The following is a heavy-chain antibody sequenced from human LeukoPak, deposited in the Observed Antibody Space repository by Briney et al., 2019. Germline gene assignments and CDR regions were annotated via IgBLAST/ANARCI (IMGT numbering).Heavy chain of an antibody. Sequence: GGSLRLSCAASGFTFNKYAMSWVRQGPGKGPEWVSAMSGNAYYADSVKGRFTISRDDSKNTLYLQMNSLRAEDTAVYYCAKTTRYSNSPMDVWGQGTTVTVSS. CDR2: MSGNA. V-gene: IGHV3-23*01. CDR3: AKTTRYSNSPMDV. J-gene: IGHJ6*02. CDR1: GFTFNKYA. D-gene: IGHD6-13*01.